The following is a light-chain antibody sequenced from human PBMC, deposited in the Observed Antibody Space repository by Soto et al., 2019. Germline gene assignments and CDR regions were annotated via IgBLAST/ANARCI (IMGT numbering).Light chain of an antibody. CDR2: GAS. V-gene: IGKV1-39*01. CDR3: QQSSSTPLT. CDR1: QNIDNY. J-gene: IGKJ3*01. Sequence: DIQMTQSPSYLSASVGGTVTITCRASQNIDNYLNWYQHEPGKAPKLLIYGASTLQSGVPSRFSGSGSGTDXXXTXXXXXXXDXATYYCQQSSSTPLTFGPGTTVHVE.